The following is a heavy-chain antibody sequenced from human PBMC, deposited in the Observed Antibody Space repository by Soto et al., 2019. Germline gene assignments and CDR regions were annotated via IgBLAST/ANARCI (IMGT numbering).Heavy chain of an antibody. CDR2: INPNSGGT. Sequence: ASVKVSCKASGYTFTSYDMHWVRQAPGQGLEWMGWINPNSGGTNYAQKFQGWVTMTRDTSISTAYMELSRLRSDDTAVYYCARGVVVVAATPYYYYGMHVWGQGTTVTVSS. CDR3: ARGVVVVAATPYYYYGMHV. CDR1: GYTFTSYD. J-gene: IGHJ6*02. V-gene: IGHV1-2*04. D-gene: IGHD2-15*01.